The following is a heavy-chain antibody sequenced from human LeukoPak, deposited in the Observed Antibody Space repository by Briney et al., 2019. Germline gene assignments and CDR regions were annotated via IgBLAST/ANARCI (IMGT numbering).Heavy chain of an antibody. CDR1: GGSFSGYY. V-gene: IGHV4-34*01. D-gene: IGHD1-1*01. CDR2: INHSGST. Sequence: PSETLSLTCAVYGGSFSGYYWSWIRQPPGKGLEWIGGINHSGSTNYNPSLKSRVTISVDTSKNQFSLKLSSVTAADTAVYYCARRTKNWNVSPGGLFDPWGQGTLVTVSS. CDR3: ARRTKNWNVSPGGLFDP. J-gene: IGHJ5*02.